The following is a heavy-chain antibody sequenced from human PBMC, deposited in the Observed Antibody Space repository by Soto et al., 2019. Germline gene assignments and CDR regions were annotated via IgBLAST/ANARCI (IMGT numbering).Heavy chain of an antibody. D-gene: IGHD2-21*02. J-gene: IGHJ4*02. Sequence: EVQLLESGGGLVHPGGSLRLACAASGFRFGEHSMNWVRQAPGKGLEWLSYITSCGDSIYYADSVKGRFTVYRDNAKNSFFLHMNSLRDDDTAVYYCARLPKGSMVTSWGQGTLVPVSS. CDR3: ARLPKGSMVTS. CDR2: ITSCGDSI. CDR1: GFRFGEHS. V-gene: IGHV3-48*02.